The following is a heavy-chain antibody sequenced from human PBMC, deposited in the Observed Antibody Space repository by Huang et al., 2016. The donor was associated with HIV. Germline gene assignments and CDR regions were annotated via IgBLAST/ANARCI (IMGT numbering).Heavy chain of an antibody. Sequence: ELQLVESGGGFVQPGGSLRLSCAASGYTLRDHWMHWVRQAPGKVLVWVSSRKSDGRSTTDADSGKGRFTIDRDNAKNTLYLQMKGLRVEDTAVYYCTRVAAGDWYFDLWGHGTLVTVSA. J-gene: IGHJ2*01. CDR1: GYTLRDHW. V-gene: IGHV3-74*01. D-gene: IGHD3-10*01. CDR2: RKSDGRST. CDR3: TRVAAGDWYFDL.